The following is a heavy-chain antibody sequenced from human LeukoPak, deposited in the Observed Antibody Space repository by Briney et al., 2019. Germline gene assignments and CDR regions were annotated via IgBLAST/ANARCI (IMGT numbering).Heavy chain of an antibody. V-gene: IGHV4-31*03. CDR2: IYYSGST. CDR3: ARAKYIVLMVYSPYFDY. J-gene: IGHJ4*02. Sequence: PSETLSLTCTVSGGSISSGGYYWSWIRQHPGKGLEWIGYIYYSGSTYYNPSLKSRVTISVDTSKNQFSLKLSSVTAADTAVYYCARAKYIVLMVYSPYFDYWGQGTLVPVSS. CDR1: GGSISSGGYY. D-gene: IGHD2-8*01.